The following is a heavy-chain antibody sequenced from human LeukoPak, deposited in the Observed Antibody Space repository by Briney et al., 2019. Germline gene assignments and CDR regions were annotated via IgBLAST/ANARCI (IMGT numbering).Heavy chain of an antibody. CDR3: ARPVAGTLFDP. J-gene: IGHJ5*02. CDR2: IYYSGST. Sequence: SETLSLTCTVSGGSISSSSYYWGWIRQPPGKGLEWIGSIYYSGSTYYNPSLKSRVTISVDTSKNQFSLKLSSVTAADTAVYCCARPVAGTLFDPWGQGTLVTVSS. D-gene: IGHD6-19*01. V-gene: IGHV4-39*01. CDR1: GGSISSSSYY.